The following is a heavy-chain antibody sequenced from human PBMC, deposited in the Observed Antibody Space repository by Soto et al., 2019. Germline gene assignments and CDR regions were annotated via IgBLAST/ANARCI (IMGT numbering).Heavy chain of an antibody. CDR2: PYCSGST. D-gene: IGHD2-8*02. V-gene: IGHV4-61*01. CDR1: VGSVSSGRYY. CDR3: VRDLKFGATWSSCVGY. J-gene: IGHJ4*02. Sequence: SETLSLTCRVSVGSVSSGRYYGRWIRQRPGKGLEWIGYPYCSGSTPYNHSLKSRVTISVDTAKNQFSLNLTSVTAADTAMYYCVRDLKFGATWSSCVGYWGQGTPVSVS.